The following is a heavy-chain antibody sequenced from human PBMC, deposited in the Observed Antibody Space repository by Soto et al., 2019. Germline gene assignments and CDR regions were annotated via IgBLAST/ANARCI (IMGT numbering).Heavy chain of an antibody. Sequence: QVQLVESGGGVVQPGRSLRLSCAASGLTFSTYVIHWVRQAPGKGLEWVAVISYDGANKYYADSVRGRFTISRDNSKNTLFLQMSSLRAEDTAVYYCAKDGGGYNYGYVMLDKYYYGMDVWGQGTTVTVSS. D-gene: IGHD5-18*01. V-gene: IGHV3-30-3*01. CDR3: AKDGGGYNYGYVMLDKYYYGMDV. J-gene: IGHJ6*02. CDR2: ISYDGANK. CDR1: GLTFSTYV.